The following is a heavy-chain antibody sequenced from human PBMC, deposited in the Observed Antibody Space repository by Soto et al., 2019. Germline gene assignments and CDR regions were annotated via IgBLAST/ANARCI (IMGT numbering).Heavy chain of an antibody. CDR2: FIPIFGTA. V-gene: IGHV1-69*01. D-gene: IGHD3-3*01. CDR3: ATARYYDFWSGYSPVPYFDY. Sequence: VKVTCKASGGTFSSYAISWVRQAPGQGLEWMGGFIPIFGTANYAQKFQGRVTITGDESTSTAYMELSSLRSEDTAVYYCATARYYDFWSGYSPVPYFDYWGQGPLVTVSS. J-gene: IGHJ4*02. CDR1: GGTFSSYA.